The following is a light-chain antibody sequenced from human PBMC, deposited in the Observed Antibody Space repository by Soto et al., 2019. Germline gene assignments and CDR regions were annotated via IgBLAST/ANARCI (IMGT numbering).Light chain of an antibody. CDR2: DAS. CDR1: QSVSNY. CDR3: QQRSNWSSIT. V-gene: IGKV3-11*01. J-gene: IGKJ5*01. Sequence: EIVLTQSPATLSLSPGERATLSCRASQSVSNYLGWYQQKPGQAPRLLIYDASNRATGIPARFSGSGSGTDFTLTISSLEREDFAIYYCQQRSNWSSITFGQGTRLDIK.